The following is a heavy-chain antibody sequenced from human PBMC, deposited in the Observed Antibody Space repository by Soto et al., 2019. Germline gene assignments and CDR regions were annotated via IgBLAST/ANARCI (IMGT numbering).Heavy chain of an antibody. Sequence: NPSETLSLTCAVYGESFSCFYWSWIRQPPGKGLEWIGEINHSGSTNYNPSLKSRVTISIDTSKNQFSLKLSSVTAADTAVYYCARGGADYYDSSGYYDDYWGQGTLVTVSS. J-gene: IGHJ4*02. V-gene: IGHV4-34*01. CDR3: ARGGADYYDSSGYYDDY. D-gene: IGHD3-22*01. CDR1: GESFSCFY. CDR2: INHSGST.